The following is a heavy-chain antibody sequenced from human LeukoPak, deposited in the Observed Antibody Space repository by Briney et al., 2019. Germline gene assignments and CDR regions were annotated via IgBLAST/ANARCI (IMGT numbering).Heavy chain of an antibody. CDR1: GFTFSSYS. CDR3: TKDRRGPAAGTWYFDS. V-gene: IGHV3-21*04. J-gene: IGHJ4*02. D-gene: IGHD6-13*01. Sequence: PGGSLRLSCAVSGFTFSSYSMTWVRQAPGKGLEWVSSISSSSGYKYYADSVKGRFTISRDNSKNTVYLQLNSLRAGDTAIYYCTKDRRGPAAGTWYFDSWGQGTLVTVSS. CDR2: ISSSSGYK.